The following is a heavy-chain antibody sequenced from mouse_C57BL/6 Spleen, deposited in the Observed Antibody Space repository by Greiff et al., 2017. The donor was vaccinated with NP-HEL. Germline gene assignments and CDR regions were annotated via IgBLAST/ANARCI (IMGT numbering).Heavy chain of an antibody. D-gene: IGHD2-2*01. V-gene: IGHV1-85*01. CDR2: MYPRDGST. J-gene: IGHJ3*01. CDR1: GYNFTSYD. Sequence: QVHVKQSGPELVKPGASVKLSCKASGYNFTSYDINWVKQRPGRGLEWIGWMYPRDGSTKYNEKFKGKATLTVDTSSSTAYMELHSLTSEDSAVYFCARSTMVTTQNWGQGTLVTVSA. CDR3: ARSTMVTTQN.